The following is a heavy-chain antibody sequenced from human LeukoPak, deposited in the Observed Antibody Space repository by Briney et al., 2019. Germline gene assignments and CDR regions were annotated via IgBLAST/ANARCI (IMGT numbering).Heavy chain of an antibody. CDR3: ARDLHRGNSGNDAFDI. V-gene: IGHV4-4*07. D-gene: IGHD4-23*01. J-gene: IGHJ3*02. Sequence: SETLSLTCTVSGGSISSYYWSWIGQPAGKGLEWIGRIYTSGSTNYNPSLKSRVTMSVDTSKNQFSLKLSSVTAADTAVYYCARDLHRGNSGNDAFDIWGQGTMVTVSS. CDR1: GGSISSYY. CDR2: IYTSGST.